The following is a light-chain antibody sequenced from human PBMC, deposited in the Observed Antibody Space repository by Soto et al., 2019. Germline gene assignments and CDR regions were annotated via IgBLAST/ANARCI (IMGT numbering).Light chain of an antibody. V-gene: IGKV3-15*01. J-gene: IGKJ1*01. CDR2: GAS. CDR1: QSVSSN. CDR3: QHYHNWPPWT. Sequence: IVMSQSPATLSVYPGERATLSCRASQSVSSNLAWYQQRPGQAPRLLVYGASTRATGIPARFNGSGSGTEFTLTISSLQSEDFAVYYCQHYHNWPPWTFGQGTKVDIK.